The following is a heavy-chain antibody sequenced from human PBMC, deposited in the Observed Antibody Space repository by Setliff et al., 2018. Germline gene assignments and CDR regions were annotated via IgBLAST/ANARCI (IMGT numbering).Heavy chain of an antibody. CDR1: GFTYNNCW. CDR2: INPDGSEK. V-gene: IGHV3-7*03. J-gene: IGHJ6*02. CDR3: ANGMFYDFWTNYPYYFGMDV. D-gene: IGHD3-3*01. Sequence: QPGGSLRLSCGASGFTYNNCWVSWVRQAPGKGLEWLASINPDGSEKYYVDSVKGRFTISRDNARNSLSLQMNSLRSDDTAVYYCANGMFYDFWTNYPYYFGMDVWGHGTTVTVSS.